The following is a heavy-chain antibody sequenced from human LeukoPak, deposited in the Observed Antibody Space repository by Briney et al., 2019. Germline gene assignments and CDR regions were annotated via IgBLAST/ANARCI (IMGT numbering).Heavy chain of an antibody. CDR3: ASPGGYDFRSGPFDY. V-gene: IGHV3-7*02. CDR1: GFTFSSYW. D-gene: IGHD3-3*01. CDR2: IKQDGSEE. Sequence: GGSLRLSCAASGFTFSSYWMSWVRQAPGKGLEWVANIKQDGSEEVYVDSLKGRFTISRDNAKNSLFLQMNSLRAEDTAVYYCASPGGYDFRSGPFDYWGQGTLVTVSS. J-gene: IGHJ4*02.